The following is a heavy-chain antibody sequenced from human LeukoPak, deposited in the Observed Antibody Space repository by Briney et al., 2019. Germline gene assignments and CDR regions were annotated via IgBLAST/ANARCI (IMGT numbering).Heavy chain of an antibody. CDR1: GFTFTNAW. J-gene: IGHJ2*01. V-gene: IGHV3-15*01. Sequence: GGSLRLSCAPSGFTFTNAWMCCVRQAPGKGLEWMWHIKNKTEGGTTDYSPRVKGRLTLSRDDSENTLYQQMNSLKTADTAVYFCTTEANWYFDLWGRGTLVTVSS. CDR2: IKNKTEGGTT. CDR3: TTEANWYFDL.